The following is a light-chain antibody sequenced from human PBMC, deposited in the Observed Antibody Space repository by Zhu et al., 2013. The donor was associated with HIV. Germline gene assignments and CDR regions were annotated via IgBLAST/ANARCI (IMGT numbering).Light chain of an antibody. J-gene: IGKJ5*01. CDR1: QSVLYSSNNKNY. CDR3: HQYYSTPVA. V-gene: IGKV4-1*01. CDR2: WAS. Sequence: DIVMTQSPDSLAVSLGERATINCKCSQSVLYSSNNKNYLAWYQQKPGQPPKLLIYWASTRESGVPDRFSGSGSGTDFTLTISSLQAEDVAVYYCHQYYSTPVAFGQGTRLEIK.